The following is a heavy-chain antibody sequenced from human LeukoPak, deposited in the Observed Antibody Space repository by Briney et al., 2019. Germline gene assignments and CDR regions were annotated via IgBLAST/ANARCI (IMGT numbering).Heavy chain of an antibody. CDR2: IYTSGST. J-gene: IGHJ6*03. D-gene: IGHD4-11*01. CDR3: ARRGYSNYEYYYYMDV. V-gene: IGHV4-4*09. CDR1: GVSISSYY. Sequence: PSETLSLTCTGSGVSISSYYWSWIRQPPGKGLEWIGYIYTSGSTNYNPSLKSRVTISVDTSKNQFSLKLSSVTAADTAVYYCARRGYSNYEYYYYMDVWGKGTTVTVSS.